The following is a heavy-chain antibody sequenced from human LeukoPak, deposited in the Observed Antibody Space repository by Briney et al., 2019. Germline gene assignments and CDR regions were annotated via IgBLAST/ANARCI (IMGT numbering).Heavy chain of an antibody. CDR2: IYHSGST. CDR1: SGSISSYY. Sequence: SETLSLTCTVSSGSISSYYWSWIRQPAGQGLEWIGSIYHSGSTYYNPSLKSRVTISVDTSKNQFSLKLSSVTAADTAVYYCARSPERWLQLLIDYWGQGTLVTVSS. V-gene: IGHV4-4*07. J-gene: IGHJ4*02. CDR3: ARSPERWLQLLIDY. D-gene: IGHD5-24*01.